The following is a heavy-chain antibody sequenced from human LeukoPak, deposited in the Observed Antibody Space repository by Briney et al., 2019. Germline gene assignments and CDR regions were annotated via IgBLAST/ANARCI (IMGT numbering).Heavy chain of an antibody. CDR3: ARDPRTYYDYIWGSYRLDY. CDR1: GFTFSSHS. V-gene: IGHV3-21*01. Sequence: PGGSLRLSCAASGFTFSSHSMNWVRQAPGKGLEWVSSISSSSSYIYYADSVKGRFTISRDNAKNSLYLQMNSLRAEDTAVYYCARDPRTYYDYIWGSYRLDYWGQGTLVTVSS. D-gene: IGHD3-16*02. CDR2: ISSSSSYI. J-gene: IGHJ4*02.